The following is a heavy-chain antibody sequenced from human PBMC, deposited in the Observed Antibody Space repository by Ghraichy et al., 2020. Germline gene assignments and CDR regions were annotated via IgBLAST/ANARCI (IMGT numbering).Heavy chain of an antibody. J-gene: IGHJ4*02. CDR2: IKHDGSEK. Sequence: GGSLRLSCAASGFIFSSYWMSWVRQAPGKGLEWVANIKHDGSEKYYVDSVKGRFTISRDNAKNSLYLQMNSLRAEDMAVYYCARDGYSSGWYIFDYWGQGTLVTVSS. CDR3: ARDGYSSGWYIFDY. CDR1: GFIFSSYW. V-gene: IGHV3-7*03. D-gene: IGHD6-19*01.